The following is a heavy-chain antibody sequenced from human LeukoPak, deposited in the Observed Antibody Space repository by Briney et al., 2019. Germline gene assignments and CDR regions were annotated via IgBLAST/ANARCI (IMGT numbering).Heavy chain of an antibody. Sequence: GSLRLSCAASGFTVNTYNIHWVRQAPGKGLEWVAFIENAGSNYADSVKGRFTISRDTSKNTVFLQMNSLRTDDTAVYYCAKDRGDWTYSSDYWGQGTLVTVSS. CDR1: GFTVNTYN. CDR3: AKDRGDWTYSSDY. CDR2: IENAGSN. V-gene: IGHV3-30*02. D-gene: IGHD2-21*02. J-gene: IGHJ4*02.